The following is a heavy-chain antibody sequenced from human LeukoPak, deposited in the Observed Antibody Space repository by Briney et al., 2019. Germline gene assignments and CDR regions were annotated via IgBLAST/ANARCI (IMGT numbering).Heavy chain of an antibody. D-gene: IGHD6-19*01. J-gene: IGHJ4*02. Sequence: PSETLSLTCTVPGGSISSGGFSCRWIRQPAGRGLERLGRIYRTGNTDYNPSLRHQLTISVDKSEHHVYLTESSLPATDTAVYYCAREYSSGYHYFDYWGQGTLVTVSS. CDR1: GGSISSGGFS. CDR3: AREYSSGYHYFDY. CDR2: IYRTGNT. V-gene: IGHV4-61*02.